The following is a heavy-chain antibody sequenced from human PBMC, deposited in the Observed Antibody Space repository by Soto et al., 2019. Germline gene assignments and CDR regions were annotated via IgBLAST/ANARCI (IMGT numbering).Heavy chain of an antibody. CDR3: ARERAAVGRYYNGMDV. J-gene: IGHJ6*02. V-gene: IGHV4-59*01. CDR2: IYFTGST. CDR1: GGSISSYY. D-gene: IGHD6-13*01. Sequence: SETLSLTCTVSGGSISSYYWSWIRQPPGKGLEWIGYIYFTGSTNYNPSLKSRVTISVDTSKNQISLKLSSVTAADTAVYYCARERAAVGRYYNGMDVWGQGTTVTVS.